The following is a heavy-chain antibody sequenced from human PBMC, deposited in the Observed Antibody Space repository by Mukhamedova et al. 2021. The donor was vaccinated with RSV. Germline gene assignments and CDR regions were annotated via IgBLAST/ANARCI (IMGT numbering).Heavy chain of an antibody. CDR3: ARHVIAVAGWDH. V-gene: IGHV4-39*01. D-gene: IGHD6-19*01. J-gene: IGHJ4*02. Sequence: LKSRVTISVDTSKNQFSLKLSPVTAADTAVYYCARHVIAVAGWDHWGPGTLVTVPS.